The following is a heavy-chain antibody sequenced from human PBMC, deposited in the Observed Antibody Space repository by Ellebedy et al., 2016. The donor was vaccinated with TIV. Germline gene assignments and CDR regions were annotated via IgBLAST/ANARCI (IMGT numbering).Heavy chain of an antibody. CDR2: IVVGSCNT. D-gene: IGHD2-21*02. CDR3: AAPFDCGGDCTVGMDV. J-gene: IGHJ6*02. Sequence: AASVKVSCKASGFTFTSPAMQWVRQARGQRLEWIGWIVVGSCNTNYAQKFQERVTITRDMSTSTAYMELPSLRSEDTAVYYCAAPFDCGGDCTVGMDVWGQGTTVTVSS. V-gene: IGHV1-58*02. CDR1: GFTFTSPA.